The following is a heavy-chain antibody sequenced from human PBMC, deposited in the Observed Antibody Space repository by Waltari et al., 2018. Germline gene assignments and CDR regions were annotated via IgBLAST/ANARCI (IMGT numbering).Heavy chain of an antibody. CDR2: IFYTGST. D-gene: IGHD3-16*01. CDR3: ARRQFMGGKIDY. Sequence: QLQLQEAGPGLVKPSETLSLTCAVSGGSISRRVYYWDWVRQPPGKGWEWIGSIFYTGSTYYSPARRSRITVSVDTSKNHFSLRLNSVTAADTAVYYCARRQFMGGKIDYWGQGTLVTVSS. V-gene: IGHV4-39*02. J-gene: IGHJ4*02. CDR1: GGSISRRVYY.